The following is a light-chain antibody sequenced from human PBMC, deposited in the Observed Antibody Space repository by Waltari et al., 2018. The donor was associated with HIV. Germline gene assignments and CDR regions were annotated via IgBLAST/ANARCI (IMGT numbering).Light chain of an antibody. CDR2: SNS. CDR3: ATWDDGLNGYV. J-gene: IGLJ1*01. Sequence: QSVLTQPPSASGTPGQRVTISCSGRRSNIGTNTVNWYQQFPGTAPKFLIYSNSQRPSGVPDRFSASTSGTSASLVISGLQSEDEGDYYCATWDDGLNGYVFGPGTKVTV. V-gene: IGLV1-44*01. CDR1: RSNIGTNT.